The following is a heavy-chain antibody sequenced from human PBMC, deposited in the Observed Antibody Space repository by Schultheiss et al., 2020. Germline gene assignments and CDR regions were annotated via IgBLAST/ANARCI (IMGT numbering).Heavy chain of an antibody. CDR2: ISSNGGST. Sequence: GGSLRLSCAASGFTFTNYAMNWVRQAPGKGLEYVSAISSNGGSTYYADSVKGRFTISRDNSKNTLYLQMNSLRAEDTAVYYCAIPEVEPPTSYYYGMDVWGQGTTVTVSS. CDR1: GFTFTNYA. J-gene: IGHJ6*02. CDR3: AIPEVEPPTSYYYGMDV. V-gene: IGHV3-64*04. D-gene: IGHD1-1*01.